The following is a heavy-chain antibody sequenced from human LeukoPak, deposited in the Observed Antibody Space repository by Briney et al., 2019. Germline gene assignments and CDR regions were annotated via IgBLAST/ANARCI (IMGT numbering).Heavy chain of an antibody. D-gene: IGHD6-6*01. CDR1: GGSISSYY. Sequence: PSETLSLTCTVSGGSISSYYWSWIRQPPGKGLEWIGYIYYSGSTNYKPSLKSRVTISVDTSKNQFSLKMSSVTAADTAVYYCARDFGDSSSPDAFDIWGQGTMVTVSS. J-gene: IGHJ3*02. CDR3: ARDFGDSSSPDAFDI. V-gene: IGHV4-59*01. CDR2: IYYSGST.